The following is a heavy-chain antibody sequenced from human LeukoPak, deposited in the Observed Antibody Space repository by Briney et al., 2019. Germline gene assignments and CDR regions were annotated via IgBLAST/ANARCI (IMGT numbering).Heavy chain of an antibody. CDR2: IYYSGST. CDR1: GGSISSSSYY. D-gene: IGHD3-10*01. J-gene: IGHJ4*02. CDR3: ARLRPAYGSGSYYFDY. V-gene: IGHV4-39*01. Sequence: SETLSLTCTVSGGSISSSSYYWGWIRQPPGKGLEWIGSIYYSGSTYYNPSLKRRVTISVDTSKNQFSLKLSSVTAADTAVYYCARLRPAYGSGSYYFDYWGQGTLVTVSS.